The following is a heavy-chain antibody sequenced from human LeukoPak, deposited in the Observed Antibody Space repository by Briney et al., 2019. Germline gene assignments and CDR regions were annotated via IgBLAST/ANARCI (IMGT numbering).Heavy chain of an antibody. CDR2: INHSGST. V-gene: IGHV4-34*01. CDR1: GGSFSGYY. CDR3: ARGSDTAMVTGFDY. J-gene: IGHJ4*02. Sequence: SETLSLTCAVYGGSFSGYYWSWIRQPPGKGLEWIGEINHSGSTNYNPSLNSRVTISVDTSKNQFSLKLSSVTAADTAVYYCARGSDTAMVTGFDYWGQGTLVTVSS. D-gene: IGHD5-18*01.